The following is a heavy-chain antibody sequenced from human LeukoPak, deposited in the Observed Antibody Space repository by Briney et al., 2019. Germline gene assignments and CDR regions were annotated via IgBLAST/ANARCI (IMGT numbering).Heavy chain of an antibody. V-gene: IGHV2-5*01. Sequence: SGPTLVKPTPTLTLTGTCSGFSRSPRGVGVGWIRQPSGKAVGSLAVVYWNDGKRYSRAIKSRLTITQDTAKNQVVLTMTNMDPVDTATYYYAHSRHTIPDDYSNYDWFDPWGQGTLVTVSS. CDR1: GFSRSPRGVG. D-gene: IGHD4-11*01. J-gene: IGHJ5*02. CDR2: VYWNDGK. CDR3: AHSRHTIPDDYSNYDWFDP.